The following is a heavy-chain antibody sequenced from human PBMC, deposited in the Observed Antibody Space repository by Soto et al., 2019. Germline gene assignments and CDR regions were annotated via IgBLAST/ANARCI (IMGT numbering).Heavy chain of an antibody. CDR3: ARGSPHSLPHHNWFDP. J-gene: IGHJ5*02. CDR2: MNPNSGNT. CDR1: GYTFTSYD. V-gene: IGHV1-8*01. D-gene: IGHD5-18*01. Sequence: QVQLVQSGAEVKKPGASVKVSCKASGYTFTSYDINWVRQATGQGLEWMGWMNPNSGNTGYAQKFQGRVTMTRNTSKSPAYMELSSLRAEDTAVYYCARGSPHSLPHHNWFDPWGQGTLVTVSS.